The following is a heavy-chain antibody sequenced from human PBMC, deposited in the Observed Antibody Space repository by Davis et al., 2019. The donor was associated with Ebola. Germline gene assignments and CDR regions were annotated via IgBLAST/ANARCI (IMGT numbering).Heavy chain of an antibody. CDR2: TYYSSKWYN. CDR1: GDSVSSGG. Sequence: PSETLSLTCAISGDSVSSGGWNWIRQSPSRGLEWLGRTYYSSKWYNDYAVSVKSRITINPDTSKNQFYLHLNSVTPEDTAVYYCAGLPWNSKSFDYWGQGTLVTVSS. D-gene: IGHD1-7*01. CDR3: AGLPWNSKSFDY. J-gene: IGHJ4*02. V-gene: IGHV6-1*01.